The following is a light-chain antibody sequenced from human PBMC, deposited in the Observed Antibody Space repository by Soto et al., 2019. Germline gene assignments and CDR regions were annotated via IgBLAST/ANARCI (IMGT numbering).Light chain of an antibody. V-gene: IGLV2-14*01. J-gene: IGLJ1*01. CDR2: EVS. CDR3: TSFTRSGPAYV. Sequence: QSALTQPASVSGSPGQSITTSCTGTSSDVGTSNYISWYQQHPGKAPKLMIYEVSSRPSGISNRFSGSKSGNTASLTISGLQAEDEADYYCTSFTRSGPAYVFGTGTKVTVL. CDR1: SSDVGTSNY.